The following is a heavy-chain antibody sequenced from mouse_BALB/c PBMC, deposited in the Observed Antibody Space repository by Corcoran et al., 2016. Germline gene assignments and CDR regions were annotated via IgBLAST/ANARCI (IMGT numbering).Heavy chain of an antibody. CDR1: GYSFTGYT. CDR3: AKGSTMITTGYFDV. V-gene: IGHV1-18*01. Sequence: EVQLQQSGPELVKPGASMKISCKASGYSFTGYTMNWVKQSHGQNLEWIGLINPYNGGTSYNQKFKGKTTLTEDKSSSTAYMELISLTSEDSAVYYCAKGSTMITTGYFDVWGAGTTVTVSS. J-gene: IGHJ1*01. CDR2: INPYNGGT. D-gene: IGHD2-4*01.